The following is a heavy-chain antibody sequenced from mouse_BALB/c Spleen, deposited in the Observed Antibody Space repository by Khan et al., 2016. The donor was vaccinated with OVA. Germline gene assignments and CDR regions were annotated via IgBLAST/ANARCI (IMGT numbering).Heavy chain of an antibody. J-gene: IGHJ4*01. D-gene: IGHD2-1*01. CDR3: ARTYFSYGNYGDYYTMDY. CDR2: IWSGGST. CDR1: GFSLTSYG. V-gene: IGHV2-2*02. Sequence: QVHVKQSGPGLVQPSQSLSITCTVSGFSLTSYGVPWVRPSPGKGLEWLGVIWSGGSTDYNSAFLSRLTISKDNSKSQVFFKMNSLQANDTAIYYCARTYFSYGNYGDYYTMDYWGQGTSVTVSS.